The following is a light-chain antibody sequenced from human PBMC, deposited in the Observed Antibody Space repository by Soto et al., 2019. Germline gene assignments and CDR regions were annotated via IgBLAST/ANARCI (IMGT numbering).Light chain of an antibody. CDR1: SSNIGSNY. CDR3: AAWDDSLRVWV. Sequence: QSVLTQPPSASGTPGQRVTISCSGSSSNIGSNYVYWYQQLPGTAPKLLIYTNDQRPSGVPDRFSGAKSGTSASLAISGLRSEDEADYYCAAWDDSLRVWVFGGGTKLTVL. J-gene: IGLJ3*02. V-gene: IGLV1-47*02. CDR2: TND.